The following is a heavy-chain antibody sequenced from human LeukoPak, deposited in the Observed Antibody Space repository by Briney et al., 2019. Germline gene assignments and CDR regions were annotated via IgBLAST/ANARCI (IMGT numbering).Heavy chain of an antibody. D-gene: IGHD6-19*01. CDR1: GFTFSSYA. CDR2: ISGSGGST. Sequence: GGSLRLSCAASGFTFSSYAMSWVRQAPGKGLEWVSAISGSGGSTYYADSVKGRFTISRDNSKNTLYLQMNSLRAEDTAVYYCARPYSSGWSPSQGFNYWGQGTLVTVS. CDR3: ARPYSSGWSPSQGFNY. J-gene: IGHJ4*02. V-gene: IGHV3-23*01.